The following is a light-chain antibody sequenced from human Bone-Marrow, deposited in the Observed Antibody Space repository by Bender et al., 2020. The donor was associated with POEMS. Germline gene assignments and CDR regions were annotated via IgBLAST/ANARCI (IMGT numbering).Light chain of an antibody. V-gene: IGLV3-21*03. CDR3: HVWDRSTDHVV. CDR1: NIGSKS. Sequence: SYVVTQPPSMSLAPGKTAMIPCGGDNIGSKSVQWYQQKPGQAPVLVIYEDVDRPSEIPARFSGSISGNTATLTITGVEAGDEADYYCHVWDRSTDHVVFGGGTKLTVL. J-gene: IGLJ3*02. CDR2: EDV.